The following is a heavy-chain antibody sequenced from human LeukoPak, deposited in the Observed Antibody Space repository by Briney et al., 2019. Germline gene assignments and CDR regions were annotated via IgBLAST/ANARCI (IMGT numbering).Heavy chain of an antibody. J-gene: IGHJ4*02. CDR2: TSTSGGST. Sequence: PGGSLRLSCEASAFTFSSYAMSGVRQSPGKGLEWVSGTSTSGGSTYYADSVKGRFTISRDNAKNTLSLQMTSLRAEDTAVYYCATARGGYWGQGTLVTVSS. CDR3: ATARGGY. CDR1: AFTFSSYA. D-gene: IGHD2-15*01. V-gene: IGHV3-23*01.